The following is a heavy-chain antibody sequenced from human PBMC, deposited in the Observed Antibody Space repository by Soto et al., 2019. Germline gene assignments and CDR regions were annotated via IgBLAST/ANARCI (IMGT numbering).Heavy chain of an antibody. J-gene: IGHJ5*02. CDR1: GYTFTAHA. Sequence: ASVKVSCKASGYTFTAHAMHWVRQAPGQGLEWMGWINTGKGDTKYSQKFQGRITITRDTSASTAYMELSSLRSEDTAVYYCARGGPTSSWFDPWGQGTLVTVSS. CDR2: INTGKGDT. V-gene: IGHV1-3*04. CDR3: ARGGPTSSWFDP.